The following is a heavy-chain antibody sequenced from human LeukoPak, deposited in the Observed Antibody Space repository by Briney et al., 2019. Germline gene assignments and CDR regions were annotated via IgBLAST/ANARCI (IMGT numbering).Heavy chain of an antibody. J-gene: IGHJ4*02. D-gene: IGHD6-19*01. CDR2: IYTSGST. V-gene: IGHV4-61*02. CDR3: ARQWAVAALDY. Sequence: PSQTLSLTCTVSGGSISSGSYDWSWIRQPAGKGLEWIGRIYTSGSTNYNPSLKSRVTITVDTSKNQFSLKLSSVTAADTAVYYCARQWAVAALDYWGEGTLVTVSS. CDR1: GGSISSGSYD.